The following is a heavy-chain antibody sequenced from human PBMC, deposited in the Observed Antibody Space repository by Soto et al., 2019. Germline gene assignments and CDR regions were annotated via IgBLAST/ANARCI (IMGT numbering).Heavy chain of an antibody. CDR1: GYTFITYD. Sequence: ASVKVSCKASGYTFITYDINWVRQAPGQGLEWMGWMDPYNGNAGYAQKFQGRVTMTRNTSISTAYMELTSLKSNDTAVYFCARRKERSGPHYFDSWGQGTLVTVSS. CDR3: ARRKERSGPHYFDS. V-gene: IGHV1-8*01. CDR2: MDPYNGNA. J-gene: IGHJ4*02. D-gene: IGHD1-1*01.